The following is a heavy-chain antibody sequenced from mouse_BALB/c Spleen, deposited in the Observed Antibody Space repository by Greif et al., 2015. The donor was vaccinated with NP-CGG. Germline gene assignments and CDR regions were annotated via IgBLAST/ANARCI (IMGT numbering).Heavy chain of an antibody. J-gene: IGHJ2*01. CDR1: GYTFTSYW. V-gene: IGHV1-87*01. Sequence: VKVVESGAELARPGASVKLSCKASGYTFTSYWMQWVKQRPGQGLEWIGAIYPGDGDTRYTQKFKGKATLTADKSSSTAYMQLSSLASEDSAVYYCAREDRGGLDYWGQGTTLTVSS. CDR3: AREDRGGLDY. CDR2: IYPGDGDT.